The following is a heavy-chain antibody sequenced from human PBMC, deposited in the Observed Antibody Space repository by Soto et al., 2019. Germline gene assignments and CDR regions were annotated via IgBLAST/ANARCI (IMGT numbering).Heavy chain of an antibody. V-gene: IGHV3-23*01. CDR1: GFTFSSYA. CDR2: ISGSGGST. J-gene: IGHJ3*02. D-gene: IGHD3-3*01. CDR3: AKGASVLRFLEWSDAFDI. Sequence: GGSLRLSCAASGFTFSSYAMSWVRQAPGKGLEWVSAISGSGGSTYYADSVKGRFTISRDNSKNTLYLQMNSLRAEDTAVYYCAKGASVLRFLEWSDAFDIWGQGTMVTVSS.